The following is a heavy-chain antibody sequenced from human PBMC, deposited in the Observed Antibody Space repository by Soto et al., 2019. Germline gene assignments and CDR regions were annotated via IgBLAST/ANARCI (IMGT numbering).Heavy chain of an antibody. V-gene: IGHV1-18*01. CDR3: ARDSSGWHLGKVFGI. Sequence: QVQLVQSGAEVKKPGASVKVSCKASGYTFTSYGISWVRQAPGQGLEWMGWISAYNGNTNYAQKLQGRVTMTTVTSXXTAYMELRSLRSDDTAVYYCARDSSGWHLGKVFGIWGQGTMVTVSS. D-gene: IGHD6-19*01. CDR2: ISAYNGNT. J-gene: IGHJ3*02. CDR1: GYTFTSYG.